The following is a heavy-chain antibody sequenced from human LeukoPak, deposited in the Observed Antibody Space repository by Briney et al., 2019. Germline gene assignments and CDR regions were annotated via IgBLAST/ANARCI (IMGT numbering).Heavy chain of an antibody. CDR3: ARDSAHVPTAMDL. Sequence: ASVKVSCTASGYTFTSYGVSWVRQAPGQGLEWMGWISTYNGDTNYAQKLQGRVTLTTDTSTSTAYMELRSLRSDDTAVYYCARDSAHVPTAMDLWGQGTLVTVSS. V-gene: IGHV1-18*01. CDR1: GYTFTSYG. CDR2: ISTYNGDT. J-gene: IGHJ5*02. D-gene: IGHD2-2*01.